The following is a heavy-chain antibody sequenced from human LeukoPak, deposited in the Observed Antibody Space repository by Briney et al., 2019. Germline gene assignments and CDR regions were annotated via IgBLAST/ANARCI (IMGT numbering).Heavy chain of an antibody. V-gene: IGHV1-46*01. J-gene: IGHJ4*02. D-gene: IGHD2-15*01. Sequence: ASVKVSCKASGYTFTSHYMHWVRLAPGQGLEWMGIINPSGGSTSYAQKFQGRVTMTRDTSTSTVYMELSSLRSEDTAVYYCARDDCSGGSCYYPGYWGQGTLVTVSS. CDR3: ARDDCSGGSCYYPGY. CDR2: INPSGGST. CDR1: GYTFTSHY.